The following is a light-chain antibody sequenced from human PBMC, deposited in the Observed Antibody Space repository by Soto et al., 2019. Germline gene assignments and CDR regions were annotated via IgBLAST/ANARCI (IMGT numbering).Light chain of an antibody. CDR3: QQYGSSPRT. V-gene: IGKV3-20*01. Sequence: EIVLTQSPGTLSLSPGERATLSCRASQSVSSSYLAWYQQKPGQAPRLLIYAASSRATGIPDRFSGGGSGTDFTLTISRLEPEDFAVYYCQQYGSSPRTFGQGTRLEIK. J-gene: IGKJ5*01. CDR2: AAS. CDR1: QSVSSSY.